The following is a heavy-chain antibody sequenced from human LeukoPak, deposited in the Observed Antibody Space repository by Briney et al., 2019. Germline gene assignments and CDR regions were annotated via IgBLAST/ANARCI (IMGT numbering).Heavy chain of an antibody. J-gene: IGHJ5*02. D-gene: IGHD6-19*01. CDR2: INPDSGGT. CDR3: ARGEAVAYNWFDP. CDR1: GYTFTGYY. Sequence: ASVKVSCKASGYTFTGYYMHWVRQAPGQGLEWMGWINPDSGGTNYAQKFQGRVTMTRDTSISTVYMELSRLRSDDTAVYYCARGEAVAYNWFDPWGQGTLVTVSS. V-gene: IGHV1-2*02.